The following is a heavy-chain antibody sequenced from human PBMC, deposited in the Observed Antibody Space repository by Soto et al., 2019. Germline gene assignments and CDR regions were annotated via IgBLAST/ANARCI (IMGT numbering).Heavy chain of an antibody. D-gene: IGHD3-3*01. CDR1: GGSFRGYY. CDR3: ARAHHTYYDFWSGYLSYGMDV. J-gene: IGHJ6*02. CDR2: INHSGST. Sequence: SETLSLTCAVYGGSFRGYYWSWIRQPPGKGLEWIGEINHSGSTNYNPSLKSRVTISVDTSKNQFSLKLSSVTAADTAVYYCARAHHTYYDFWSGYLSYGMDVWGQGTTVTV. V-gene: IGHV4-34*01.